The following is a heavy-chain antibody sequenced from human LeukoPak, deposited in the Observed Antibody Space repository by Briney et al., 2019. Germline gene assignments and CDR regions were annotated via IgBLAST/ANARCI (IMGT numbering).Heavy chain of an antibody. J-gene: IGHJ5*02. CDR1: GFTFSSYN. CDR3: ARANPYYDILTGYFNWFDP. V-gene: IGHV3-21*01. Sequence: GGSLRLSCAASGFTFSSYNMNWVRQAPGKGLEWVSSISSSSSYIYYADSVKGRFTISRDNAKNSLYLQMNSLRAEDTAVYYCARANPYYDILTGYFNWFDPWGQGTLVTVSS. D-gene: IGHD3-9*01. CDR2: ISSSSSYI.